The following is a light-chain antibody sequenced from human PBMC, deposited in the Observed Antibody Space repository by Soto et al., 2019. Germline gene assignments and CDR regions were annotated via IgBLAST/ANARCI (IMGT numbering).Light chain of an antibody. CDR3: QHYGSSPPWT. Sequence: EIVLTQSPGTLSLSPGERATLSCRASQSVSSSYLAWYQQKPGQAPRLLIYGASSRATGIPDRFSGSGSGTDFAVTISRLEPEDVAVYYCQHYGSSPPWTFGEGTKVEIK. V-gene: IGKV3-20*01. J-gene: IGKJ1*01. CDR1: QSVSSSY. CDR2: GAS.